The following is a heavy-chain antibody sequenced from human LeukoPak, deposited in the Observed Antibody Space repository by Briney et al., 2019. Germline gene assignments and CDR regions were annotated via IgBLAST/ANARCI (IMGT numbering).Heavy chain of an antibody. CDR3: ARVHASSGYYLQH. Sequence: PSETLSLTCAVYGGSFSGYYWSWIRQPPGKGLEWIGYIYYSGSTNYNPSLKSRVTISVDTSKNQFSLKLSSVTAADTAVYYCARVHASSGYYLQHWGQGTLVTVSS. D-gene: IGHD3-22*01. CDR2: IYYSGST. CDR1: GGSFSGYY. V-gene: IGHV4-59*13. J-gene: IGHJ1*01.